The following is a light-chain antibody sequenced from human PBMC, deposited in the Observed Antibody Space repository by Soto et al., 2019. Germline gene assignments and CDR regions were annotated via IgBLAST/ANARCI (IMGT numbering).Light chain of an antibody. J-gene: IGKJ1*01. CDR2: GAS. V-gene: IGKV3-20*01. Sequence: ALRQSKDNLSLTPGGRATLACRASKSLSNYLAWYQQKSGQAPRLLIYGASSRASGIPDRFSGSGSGTDFTLTISRVEPEDFAVYYCQQYGSSLTFGLGSKVDI. CDR3: QQYGSSLT. CDR1: KSLSNY.